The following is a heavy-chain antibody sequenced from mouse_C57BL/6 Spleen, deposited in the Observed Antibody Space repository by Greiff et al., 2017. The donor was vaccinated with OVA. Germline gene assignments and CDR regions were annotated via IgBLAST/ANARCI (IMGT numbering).Heavy chain of an antibody. CDR1: GYTFTSYW. CDR2: IHPNSGST. Sequence: QVQLQQPGAELVKPGASVKLSCKASGYTFTSYWMHWVKQRPGQGLEWIGMIHPNSGSTNYNEKFKSKATLTVDKSSSTAYMQLSSLTSEDSAVYYCARSYYDYDDFDYWGRGTTLTVSS. D-gene: IGHD2-4*01. J-gene: IGHJ2*01. V-gene: IGHV1-64*01. CDR3: ARSYYDYDDFDY.